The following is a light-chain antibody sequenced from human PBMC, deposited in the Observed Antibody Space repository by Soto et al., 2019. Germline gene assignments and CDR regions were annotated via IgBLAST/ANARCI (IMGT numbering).Light chain of an antibody. J-gene: IGKJ5*01. V-gene: IGKV1-39*01. CDR3: QQDYNLPIT. CDR1: QSISSY. CDR2: AAS. Sequence: DIHMTQSPSSLAASVGYRFTITCRASQSISSYLHWYQQKPGKTPKLLIYAASSLQTGVPSRFSGSGSGTDFTLTISSLQPADFEVYYCQQDYNLPITFGQGTRLEIK.